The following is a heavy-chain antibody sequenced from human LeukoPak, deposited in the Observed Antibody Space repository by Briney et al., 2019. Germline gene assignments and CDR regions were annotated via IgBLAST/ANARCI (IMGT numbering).Heavy chain of an antibody. CDR1: GYTFTGYY. CDR2: INPNSGGT. D-gene: IGHD2-21*01. J-gene: IGHJ6*03. V-gene: IGHV1-2*02. Sequence: ASVKVSCKASGYTFTGYYMHWVRQAPGQGLEWMGWINPNSGGTNYAQKFQGRVTITRDTSISKAYMELSRLRSDDTAVYYCARVRVKNYYYYYMDVWGKGTTVTVSS. CDR3: ARVRVKNYYYYYMDV.